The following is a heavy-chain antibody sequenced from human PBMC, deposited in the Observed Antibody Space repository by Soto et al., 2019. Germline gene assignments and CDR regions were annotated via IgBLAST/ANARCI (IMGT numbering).Heavy chain of an antibody. CDR3: ARLYYDFWSGYLPLGMDV. V-gene: IGHV1-69*05. D-gene: IGHD3-3*01. CDR2: INPICGTT. Sequence: SVKVSCKASGCTFSSYAISWVRQAPGQGHEWMGIINPICGTTNYAQKFQGRVTMTTDTSTSTAYMELSSLRSEDTAVYYCARLYYDFWSGYLPLGMDVWGQGTTVTVSS. J-gene: IGHJ6*02. CDR1: GCTFSSYA.